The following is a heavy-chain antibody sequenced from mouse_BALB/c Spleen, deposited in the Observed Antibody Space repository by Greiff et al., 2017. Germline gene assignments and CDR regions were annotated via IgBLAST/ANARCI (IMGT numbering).Heavy chain of an antibody. D-gene: IGHD2-3*01. CDR3: ARWLLRDYAMDY. CDR2: INPSTGYT. V-gene: IGHV1-7*01. J-gene: IGHJ4*01. CDR1: GYTFTSYW. Sequence: VQLQESGAELAKPGASVKMSCKASGYTFTSYWMHWVNQRPGQGLEWIGYINPSTGYTEYNQKFKDKATLTADKSSSTAYMQLSSLTSEDSAVYYCARWLLRDYAMDYWGQGTSVTVSS.